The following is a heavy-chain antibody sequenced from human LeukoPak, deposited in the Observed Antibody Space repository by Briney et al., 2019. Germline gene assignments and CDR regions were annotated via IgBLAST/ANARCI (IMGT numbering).Heavy chain of an antibody. CDR2: IRSKGYGGTA. CDR3: TREIRYFDWFQADY. D-gene: IGHD3-9*01. V-gene: IGHV3-49*03. J-gene: IGHJ4*02. CDR1: GFTFGDYS. Sequence: GGSLRLSCTTSGFTFGDYSMSWFRQAPGKVLEWVGFIRSKGYGGTAEYAASVKGRFTISRDDSNSIAYLQMDSLKTEDTAVYYCTREIRYFDWFQADYWGQGTLVTVSS.